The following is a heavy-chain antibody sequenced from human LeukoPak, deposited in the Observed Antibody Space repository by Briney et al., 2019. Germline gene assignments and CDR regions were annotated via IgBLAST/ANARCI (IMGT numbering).Heavy chain of an antibody. J-gene: IGHJ4*02. CDR2: IYYSGST. CDR3: AREGSGNTGGFDY. D-gene: IGHD1-26*01. V-gene: IGHV4-59*01. CDR1: GGSISSYY. Sequence: SETLSLTCTVSGGSISSYYWSWIRQPPGKGLEWIGYIYYSGSTNYNPSLKSRVTISVDTSKNQFSLKLSYVTAADTAVYYCAREGSGNTGGFDYWGQGTLVTVSS.